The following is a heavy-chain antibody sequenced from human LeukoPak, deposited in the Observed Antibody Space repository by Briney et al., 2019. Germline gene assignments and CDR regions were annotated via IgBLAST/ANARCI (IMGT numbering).Heavy chain of an antibody. CDR2: ISGSGGST. J-gene: IGHJ4*02. V-gene: IGHV3-23*01. CDR3: AKGPKKQMVGSRGYYFDF. Sequence: GGSLRLSCAASGFTFSSYAMSWVRQAPGKGLEWVSAISGSGGSTYYADSVKGRFTISRDNSKNTLYLQVNSLRAEDTAVYFCAKGPKKQMVGSRGYYFDFWGQGTLVTVSS. D-gene: IGHD6-13*01. CDR1: GFTFSSYA.